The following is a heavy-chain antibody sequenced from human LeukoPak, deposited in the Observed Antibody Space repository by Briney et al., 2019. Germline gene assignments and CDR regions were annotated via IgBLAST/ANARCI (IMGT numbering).Heavy chain of an antibody. CDR2: INHSGST. V-gene: IGHV4-34*01. CDR1: GASFSGYY. CDR3: ARVETSKSSIDY. D-gene: IGHD1-1*01. J-gene: IGHJ4*02. Sequence: SETLSLTCAVYGASFSGYYWSWIRQPPGKGLEWIGEINHSGSTNYNPSLKSRLTISIDTSKNQFSLKLNSVTAADTAMYYCARVETSKSSIDYWGQGTLVTVSS.